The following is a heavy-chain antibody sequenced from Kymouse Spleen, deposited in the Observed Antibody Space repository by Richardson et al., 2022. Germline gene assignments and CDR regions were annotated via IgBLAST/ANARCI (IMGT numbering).Heavy chain of an antibody. CDR1: GGSISSSSYY. J-gene: IGHJ4*02. Sequence: QLQLQESGPGLVKPSETLSLTCTVSGGSISSSSYYWGWIRQPPGKGLEWIGSIYYSGSTYYNPSLKSRVTISVDTSKNQFSLKLSSVTAADTAVYYCARHSSSFLFDYWGQGTLVTVSS. CDR2: IYYSGST. CDR3: ARHSSSFLFDY. V-gene: IGHV4-39*01. D-gene: IGHD6-6*01.